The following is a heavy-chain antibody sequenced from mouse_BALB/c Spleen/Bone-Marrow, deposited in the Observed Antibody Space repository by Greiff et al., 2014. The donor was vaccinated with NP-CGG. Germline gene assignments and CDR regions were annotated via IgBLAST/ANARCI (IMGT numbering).Heavy chain of an antibody. J-gene: IGHJ4*01. V-gene: IGHV1-31*01. CDR1: GYSFTGYY. D-gene: IGHD3-1*01. CDR3: ARNGPYAMDY. Sequence: EVQLQQSGPELVKPGASVKISCKAPGYSFTGYYMHWVKQSHVKSLEWIGRINPYDGVISYNQNFKDKASLTVDKSSSTAYMELQSLASEDSAVYYCARNGPYAMDYWGQGTSVTVSS. CDR2: INPYDGVI.